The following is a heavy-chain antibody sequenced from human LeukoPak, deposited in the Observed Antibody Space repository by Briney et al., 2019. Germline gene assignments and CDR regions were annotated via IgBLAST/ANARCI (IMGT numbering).Heavy chain of an antibody. CDR2: ISGSGGST. D-gene: IGHD3-16*01. CDR1: GFTFSSYA. V-gene: IGHV3-23*01. Sequence: PGGSLRLSCAASGFTFSSYAMSWVRQAPGKGLEWVSAISGSGGSTYYADSVKGRFTISRDNSKNTLFLQMNSLRAEDTALYYCAKGIGRGLFPFDYWGQGTLVTVSS. J-gene: IGHJ4*02. CDR3: AKGIGRGLFPFDY.